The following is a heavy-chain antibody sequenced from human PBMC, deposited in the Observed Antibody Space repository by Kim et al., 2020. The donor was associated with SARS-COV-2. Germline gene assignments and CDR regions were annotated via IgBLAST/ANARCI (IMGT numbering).Heavy chain of an antibody. CDR1: GGSISSGGYY. CDR3: ARDIRGYSGSYYVSWYFDL. D-gene: IGHD1-26*01. V-gene: IGHV4-31*03. CDR2: INYSGST. Sequence: SETLSLTCTVSGGSISSGGYYWSWIRQHTGKGLEWIGYINYSGSTNYTPSLKSRVTISVDTTKNQFSLKLSSVTAADTAVYYCARDIRGYSGSYYVSWYFDLWGRGTLVTVSS. J-gene: IGHJ2*01.